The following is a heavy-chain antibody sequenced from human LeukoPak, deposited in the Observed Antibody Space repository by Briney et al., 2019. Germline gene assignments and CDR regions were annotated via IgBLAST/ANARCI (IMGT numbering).Heavy chain of an antibody. CDR1: GFTFDDYG. CDR3: ARVPAGFHYDSSGT. J-gene: IGHJ4*02. V-gene: IGHV3-53*01. D-gene: IGHD3-22*01. CDR2: IHSGGNA. Sequence: GGSLRLSCAASGFTFDDYGMSWVRQAPGKGLEWVSVIHSGGNAYYADSLKGRFTISRDNSKNTLYLQMNSPRAEDTAVYYCARVPAGFHYDSSGTWGQGTLVTVSS.